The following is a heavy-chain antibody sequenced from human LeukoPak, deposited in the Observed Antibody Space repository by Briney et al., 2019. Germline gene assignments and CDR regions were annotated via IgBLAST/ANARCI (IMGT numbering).Heavy chain of an antibody. D-gene: IGHD6-19*01. CDR1: GGSISSYY. J-gene: IGHJ2*01. V-gene: IGHV4-59*06. CDR3: ARGIAVAGTWYFDL. CDR2: IYHSGST. Sequence: SETLSLTCTVSGGSISSYYWSWIRQPAGKGLEWIGYIYHSGSTYYNPSLKSRVTISVDRSKNQFSLKLSSVTAADTAVYYCARGIAVAGTWYFDLWGRGTLVTVSS.